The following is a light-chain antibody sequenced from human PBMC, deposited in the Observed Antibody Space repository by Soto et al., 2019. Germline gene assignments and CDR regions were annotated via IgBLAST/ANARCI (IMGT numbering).Light chain of an antibody. CDR1: RSVTGNY. V-gene: IGKV3D-7*01. CDR3: QDLKSFPLS. J-gene: IGKJ4*01. CDR2: GAS. Sequence: IVLTQYPGTLSLSPGERATLSCGASRSVTGNYLAWYQQKPGQAPRLLIFGASTRATGIPARFSGSGSGTDFSLTICSLQPEDVAPYCCQDLKSFPLSFGGGTMVDVK.